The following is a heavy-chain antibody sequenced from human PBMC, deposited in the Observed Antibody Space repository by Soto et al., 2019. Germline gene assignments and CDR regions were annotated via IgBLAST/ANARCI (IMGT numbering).Heavy chain of an antibody. V-gene: IGHV5-51*01. D-gene: IGHD3-22*01. CDR3: ARRGAYYDSSGYYYYYGMDV. CDR2: IYPGDSDT. J-gene: IGHJ6*02. CDR1: GYSFTSYW. Sequence: PEESLKISCKGSGYSFTSYWIGWVRQMPGKGLEWMGIIYPGDSDTRYSPSFQGQVTISADKSISTAYLQWSSLKASDTAMYYCARRGAYYDSSGYYYYYGMDVWGQGITVTVSS.